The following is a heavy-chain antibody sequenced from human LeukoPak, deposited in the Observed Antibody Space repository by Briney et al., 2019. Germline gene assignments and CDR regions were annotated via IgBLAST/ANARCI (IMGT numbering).Heavy chain of an antibody. V-gene: IGHV1-18*01. CDR1: GYRFSDYA. CDR3: ARPRRSHYFDY. CDR2: ISAESGNT. J-gene: IGHJ4*02. Sequence: ASVKVSCKASGYRFSDYAISWVRQAPGQGPEWMGRISAESGNTESAQNFQGRVTMTTDISTSAAFLELRSLRSDDTAVYYCARPRRSHYFDYWGQGTLVTVSS.